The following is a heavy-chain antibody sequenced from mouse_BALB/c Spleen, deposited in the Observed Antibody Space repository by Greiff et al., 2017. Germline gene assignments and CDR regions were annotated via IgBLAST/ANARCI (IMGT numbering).Heavy chain of an antibody. CDR2: IYPGGGYT. D-gene: IGHD2-4*01. V-gene: IGHV1-63*02. Sequence: QVQLQQSGAELVRPGTSVKISCKASGYTFTNYWLGWVKQRPGHGLEWIGDIYPGGGYTNYNEKFKGKATLTADTSSSTAYMQLSSLTSEDSAVYFCARSTMITNFDDWGQGTTLTVSS. CDR3: ARSTMITNFDD. CDR1: GYTFTNYW. J-gene: IGHJ2*01.